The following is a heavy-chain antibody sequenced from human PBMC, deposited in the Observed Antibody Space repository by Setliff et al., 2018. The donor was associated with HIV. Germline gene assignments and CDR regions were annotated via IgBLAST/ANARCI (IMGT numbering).Heavy chain of an antibody. J-gene: IGHJ4*02. V-gene: IGHV3-7*01. CDR1: GFTFSTYW. Sequence: GSLRLSCAASGFTFSTYWMSWGRQAPGKGLGWVANIKHDGVESYYEASVKGRFTISRDNAKNSLHLQMNSLRAEDTAVYYCARTLTGRAPLATIDFWGQGALVTVSS. CDR2: IKHDGVES. D-gene: IGHD1-20*01. CDR3: ARTLTGRAPLATIDF.